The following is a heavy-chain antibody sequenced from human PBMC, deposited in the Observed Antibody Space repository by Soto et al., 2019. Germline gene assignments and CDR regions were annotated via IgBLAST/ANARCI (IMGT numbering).Heavy chain of an antibody. CDR2: ISYDGSNK. CDR3: AKDSGLRYFDLANY. Sequence: GGSLRLSCAASGFTFSSYGMHWVRQAPGKGLEWVAVISYDGSNKYYADSVKGRFTISSDNSKNTLYLQMNSLRAEDTAVYYCAKDSGLRYFDLANYWGQGTLVTVSS. V-gene: IGHV3-30*18. D-gene: IGHD3-9*01. J-gene: IGHJ4*02. CDR1: GFTFSSYG.